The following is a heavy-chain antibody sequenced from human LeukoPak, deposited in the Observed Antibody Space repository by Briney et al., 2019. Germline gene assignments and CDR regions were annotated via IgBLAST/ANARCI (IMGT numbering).Heavy chain of an antibody. D-gene: IGHD3-22*01. CDR2: ISDSGGST. Sequence: GGSLRLSCAASGFTFSSYAMSWVRQAPGKGLEWVSAISDSGGSTYYADSVKGRFTISRDNSKNTLYLQMNSLRAEDTAVYYCAKDLVVVGYYFDFWGRGALVTVSS. V-gene: IGHV3-23*01. CDR3: AKDLVVVGYYFDF. J-gene: IGHJ4*02. CDR1: GFTFSSYA.